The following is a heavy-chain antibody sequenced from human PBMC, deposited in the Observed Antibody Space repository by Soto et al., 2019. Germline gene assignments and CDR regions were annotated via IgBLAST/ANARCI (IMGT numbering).Heavy chain of an antibody. V-gene: IGHV3-7*01. CDR2: IKQDGSEK. J-gene: IGHJ6*02. CDR1: GFTFSSYW. D-gene: IGHD2-8*01. Sequence: HPGGSLRLSCAASGFTFSSYWMSWVRQAPGKGLEWVANIKQDGSEKYYVDSVKGRFTISRDNAKNSLYLQMNSLRAEDTAVYYCAREADYCTNGVCYAASGYYGMDVWGQGTTVTVSS. CDR3: AREADYCTNGVCYAASGYYGMDV.